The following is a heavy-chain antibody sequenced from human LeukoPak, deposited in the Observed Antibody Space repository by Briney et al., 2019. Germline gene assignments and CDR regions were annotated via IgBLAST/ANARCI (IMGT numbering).Heavy chain of an antibody. J-gene: IGHJ4*02. CDR3: AGFGDFFTY. V-gene: IGHV4-59*08. CDR1: GGPVRTYY. CDR2: ISYSGGT. D-gene: IGHD4-17*01. Sequence: PSEPLSLTCAVSGGPVRTYYWSWIRQPPGKRLEWIGYISYSGGTNYIPSLKSRVTMSLDTSSNQFSLRLSSVTAADTAVYYCAGFGDFFTYWGQGALVTVSS.